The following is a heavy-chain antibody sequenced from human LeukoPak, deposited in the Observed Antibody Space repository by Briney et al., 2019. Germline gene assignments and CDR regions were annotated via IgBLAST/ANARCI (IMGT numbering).Heavy chain of an antibody. CDR1: GGSISSGGYY. J-gene: IGHJ4*02. CDR3: ARDVGVQGLDY. CDR2: IYYSGST. D-gene: IGHD1-1*01. V-gene: IGHV4-31*03. Sequence: SETLSLTCTVSGGSISSGGYYWSWIRQHPGKGLEWIGYIYYSGSTYYNPSLKSRVTISVDTSKNQFSLKLSSVTVADTAVYYCARDVGVQGLDYWGQGTLVTVSS.